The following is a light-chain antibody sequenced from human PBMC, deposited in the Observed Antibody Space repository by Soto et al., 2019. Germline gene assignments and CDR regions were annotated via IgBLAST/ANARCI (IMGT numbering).Light chain of an antibody. CDR1: RSNFGAHYD. CDR2: GNT. Sequence: QSVLTQPPSVSGAPGQRVTISCTGSRSNFGAHYDVHWYLHLPGEAPKLLIYGNTNRPSGVPDRFSGSKSGTSASLAITGLRAEDEGDYYCQSYDTSLSSVIFGGGTKLTVL. V-gene: IGLV1-40*01. J-gene: IGLJ2*01. CDR3: QSYDTSLSSVI.